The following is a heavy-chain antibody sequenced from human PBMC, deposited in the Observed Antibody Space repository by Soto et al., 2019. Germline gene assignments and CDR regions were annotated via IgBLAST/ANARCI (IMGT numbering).Heavy chain of an antibody. Sequence: SQTLSLTCAISGDSVSSNSAAWNWIRQSPSRGLEWLGRTYYRSKWYNDYAVSVKSRITINPDTSKNQFSLKLRSVTAADTAVYYCARRTAGTTYFDYWGQGTLVTVSS. CDR1: GDSVSSNSAA. D-gene: IGHD1-1*01. CDR2: TYYRSKWYN. CDR3: ARRTAGTTYFDY. V-gene: IGHV6-1*01. J-gene: IGHJ4*02.